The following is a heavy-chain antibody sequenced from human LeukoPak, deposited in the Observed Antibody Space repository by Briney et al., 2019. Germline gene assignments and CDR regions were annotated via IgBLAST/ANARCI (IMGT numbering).Heavy chain of an antibody. D-gene: IGHD6-19*01. Sequence: GGSLRLSCAASGFTFSTYWMHWVRQAPGKGLVWVSRINSDGSSTSYADSVKGRFTISRDNAKNSLYLQMNSLRAEDTAVYYCAKEGSSGLYFDYWGQGILVTVSS. J-gene: IGHJ4*02. CDR3: AKEGSSGLYFDY. V-gene: IGHV3-74*01. CDR1: GFTFSTYW. CDR2: INSDGSST.